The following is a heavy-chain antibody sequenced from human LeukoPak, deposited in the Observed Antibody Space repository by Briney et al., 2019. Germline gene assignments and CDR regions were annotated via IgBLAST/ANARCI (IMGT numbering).Heavy chain of an antibody. Sequence: GRSLRLSCAASGFTFCDYAMHWVRQAPGKGLEWVSGISWNSGNIGYADSVKGRFTISRDNAKNSLSLQMNSLRIEDTALYYCANLHGDYRDYWGQGTLVTVSS. CDR1: GFTFCDYA. CDR3: ANLHGDYRDY. CDR2: ISWNSGNI. V-gene: IGHV3-9*01. J-gene: IGHJ4*02. D-gene: IGHD4-17*01.